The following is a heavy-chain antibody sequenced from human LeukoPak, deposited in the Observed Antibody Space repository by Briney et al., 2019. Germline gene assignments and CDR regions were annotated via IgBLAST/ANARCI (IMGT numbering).Heavy chain of an antibody. V-gene: IGHV7-4-1*02. CDR1: GYTFTGYY. CDR2: INTNTGNP. J-gene: IGHJ5*02. CDR3: ARDYYYGSGRGNPAWFDP. D-gene: IGHD3-10*01. Sequence: ASVKVSCKASGYTFTGYYMHWVRQAPGQGLEWMGWINTNTGNPTYAQGFTGRFVFSLDTSVSTAYLQISSLKAEDTAVYYCARDYYYGSGRGNPAWFDPWGQGTLVTVSS.